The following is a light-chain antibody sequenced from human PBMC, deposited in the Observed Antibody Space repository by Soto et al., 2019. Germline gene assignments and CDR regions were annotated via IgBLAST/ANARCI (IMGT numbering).Light chain of an antibody. Sequence: QSALTQPASVSGSPGQSITISCTGTSSDVGGYNYVSWYQQRPGKAPKLMIYEVRNRPSGVSNRFSGSKSGNTASLTISGLQAEDEADYYCSSFISSATLLFGGGTQLTVL. V-gene: IGLV2-14*01. CDR2: EVR. CDR1: SSDVGGYNY. J-gene: IGLJ2*01. CDR3: SSFISSATLL.